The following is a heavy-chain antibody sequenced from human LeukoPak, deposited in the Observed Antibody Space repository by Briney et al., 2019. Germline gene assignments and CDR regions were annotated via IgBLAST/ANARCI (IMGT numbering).Heavy chain of an antibody. Sequence: GGSLRLSCAVSGFTVSSNYMSWVRQAPGKGLEWVSLIYSGGNTYYADSVKGRFTISRGNSKNTLYLQMKSLRAEDTAIYYCARGYNGYDPFDYWGQGTLVTVSS. J-gene: IGHJ4*02. CDR1: GFTVSSNY. V-gene: IGHV3-53*01. CDR2: IYSGGNT. CDR3: ARGYNGYDPFDY. D-gene: IGHD5-12*01.